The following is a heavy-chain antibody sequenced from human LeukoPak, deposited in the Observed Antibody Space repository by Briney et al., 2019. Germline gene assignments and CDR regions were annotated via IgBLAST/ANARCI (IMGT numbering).Heavy chain of an antibody. J-gene: IGHJ6*02. CDR2: ISAYNGNT. V-gene: IGHV1-18*01. D-gene: IGHD2-2*01. Sequence: ASVKVSCKASGYTFTSYGISWVRQAPGQGLEWMGWISAYNGNTNYAQKLQGRVAMTTDTSTSTAYMELRSLRSDDTAVYYCARAIPELGYCSSTSCETPMPYYYYGMDVWGQGTTVTVSS. CDR3: ARAIPELGYCSSTSCETPMPYYYYGMDV. CDR1: GYTFTSYG.